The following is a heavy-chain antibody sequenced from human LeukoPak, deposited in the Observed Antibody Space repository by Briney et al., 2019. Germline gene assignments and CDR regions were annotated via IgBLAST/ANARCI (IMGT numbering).Heavy chain of an antibody. V-gene: IGHV4-59*08. CDR3: ARRRAEGGSNGHYNWFDP. D-gene: IGHD6-13*01. Sequence: SETLSLTCTVSGDSISSYFWNWIRQPPGKGLEWIGYVSYSGSTNYNPSFKSRVTISVDTSKTQFSLKLNSVTAADTAVYYCARRRAEGGSNGHYNWFDPWGQGTLVTVPS. J-gene: IGHJ5*02. CDR1: GDSISSYF. CDR2: VSYSGST.